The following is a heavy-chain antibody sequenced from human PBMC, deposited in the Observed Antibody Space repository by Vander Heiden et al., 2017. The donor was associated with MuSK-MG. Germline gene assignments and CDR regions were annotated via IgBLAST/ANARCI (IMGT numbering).Heavy chain of an antibody. V-gene: IGHV3-30*04. CDR3: ARDAEYSSPNYYMDV. CDR1: GFTFSSYA. J-gene: IGHJ6*03. D-gene: IGHD6-6*01. Sequence: QVQLVESGGRVVQPGRSLRLSCAAPGFTFSSYAMHWVRQAPGKGLGWVAVISYDGSNKYYADSVKGRFTISRDNSKNTLYLQMNSLRAEDTAVYYCARDAEYSSPNYYMDVWGKGTTVTVSS. CDR2: ISYDGSNK.